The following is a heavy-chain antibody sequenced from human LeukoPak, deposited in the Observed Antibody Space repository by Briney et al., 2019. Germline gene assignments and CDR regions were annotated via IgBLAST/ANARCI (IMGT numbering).Heavy chain of an antibody. V-gene: IGHV4-34*01. D-gene: IGHD3-9*01. CDR2: INHSGST. J-gene: IGHJ5*02. Sequence: PSETLSLTCAVYGGSFSGYYWSWIRQPPGKGLEWIGEINHSGSTNYNPSLKSRVTISVDTSKNQFSLKLGSVTAADTAVYYCARGPYFDWLLWRRGKGYNWFDPWGQGTLVTVSS. CDR3: ARGPYFDWLLWRRGKGYNWFDP. CDR1: GGSFSGYY.